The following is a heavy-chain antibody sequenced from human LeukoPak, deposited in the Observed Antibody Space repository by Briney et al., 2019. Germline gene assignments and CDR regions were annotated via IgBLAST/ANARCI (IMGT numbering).Heavy chain of an antibody. Sequence: TSVKVSCKASGYTFTAYYIQWVRQAPGQGLEWMGTIRPGDTRTTYAQKFQGRVTMTWDMSTSTGYMELSSLRSEDTAVYYCVREKSGGTYDYWGQGTLVTVSS. V-gene: IGHV1-46*01. J-gene: IGHJ4*02. CDR3: VREKSGGTYDY. CDR2: IRPGDTRT. CDR1: GYTFTAYY. D-gene: IGHD3-16*01.